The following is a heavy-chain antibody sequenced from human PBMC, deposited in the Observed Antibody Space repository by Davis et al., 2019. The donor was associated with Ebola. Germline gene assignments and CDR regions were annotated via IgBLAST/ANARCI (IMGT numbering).Heavy chain of an antibody. CDR1: GGSFSGYY. Sequence: SETLSLTCAVYGGSFSGYYWSWIRQPPGKGLEWIGEINRSGSTNYNPSLKSRVTISVDTSKNQFSLKLSSVTAADTAVYYCARDGGYSYGYGGWGQGTLVTVSS. CDR3: ARDGGYSYGYGG. D-gene: IGHD5-18*01. J-gene: IGHJ4*02. V-gene: IGHV4-34*01. CDR2: INRSGST.